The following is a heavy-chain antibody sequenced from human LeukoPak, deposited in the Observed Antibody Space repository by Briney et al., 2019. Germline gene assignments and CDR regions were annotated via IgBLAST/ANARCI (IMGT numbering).Heavy chain of an antibody. CDR3: ARDGSGPSSSSSRIDY. CDR1: GGSIGSSSYY. Sequence: SETLSLTCTVSGGSIGSSSYYWGWIRQPPGKGLEWIGSIYYSGSTYYNPSLKSRVTISVDTSKNQFSLKLSSVTAADTAVYYCARDGSGPSSSSSRIDYWGQGTLVTVSS. CDR2: IYYSGST. J-gene: IGHJ4*02. V-gene: IGHV4-39*07. D-gene: IGHD6-6*01.